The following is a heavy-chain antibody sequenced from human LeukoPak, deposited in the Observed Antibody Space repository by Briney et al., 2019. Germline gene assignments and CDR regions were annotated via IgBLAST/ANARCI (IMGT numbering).Heavy chain of an antibody. CDR2: IYHSGST. V-gene: IGHV4-34*01. CDR1: GGSFSGYY. Sequence: SETLSLTCAVYGGSFSGYYWSWIRQPPGKGLEWIGEIYHSGSTNYNPSLKSRVTISVDKSKNQFSLKLSSVTAADTAVYYCARHRSGWLQSSFDYWGQGTLVTVSS. CDR3: ARHRSGWLQSSFDY. J-gene: IGHJ4*02. D-gene: IGHD5-24*01.